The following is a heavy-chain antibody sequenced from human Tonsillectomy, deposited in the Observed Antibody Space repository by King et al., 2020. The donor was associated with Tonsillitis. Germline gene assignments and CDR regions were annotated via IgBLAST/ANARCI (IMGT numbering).Heavy chain of an antibody. CDR2: IKSKTDGGTT. CDR1: GFTFSNAW. D-gene: IGHD6-19*01. Sequence: VQLVESGGGLVKPGGSLRLSCAASGFTFSNAWMSWVRQAPGKGLEWVGHIKSKTDGGTTDYAAPVKGRFTISRDDSKNTLFLQMNSLKTEDTAVYYCTTGEAVAGTEDYFDYWGLGTLVTVSS. V-gene: IGHV3-15*01. CDR3: TTGEAVAGTEDYFDY. J-gene: IGHJ4*02.